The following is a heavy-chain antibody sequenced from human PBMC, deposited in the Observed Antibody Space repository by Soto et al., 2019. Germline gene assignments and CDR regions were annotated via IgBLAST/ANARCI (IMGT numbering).Heavy chain of an antibody. CDR1: GFTLSDYG. CDR2: IWHDGGEK. V-gene: IGHV3-33*01. CDR3: ARDPGRDSPIDY. Sequence: QVQLVESGGGVVQPERSLRLSCTASGFTLSDYGMHWVRQAPGKGLEWVAVIWHDGGEKYYADSVTGRFTISRDNSKNTVHLQIDSLGTEDTALYYCARDPGRDSPIDYWGQGTLVTVSS. J-gene: IGHJ4*02. D-gene: IGHD3-22*01.